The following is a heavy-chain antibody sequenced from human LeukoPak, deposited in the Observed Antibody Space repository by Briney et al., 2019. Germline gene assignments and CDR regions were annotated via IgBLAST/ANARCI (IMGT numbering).Heavy chain of an antibody. Sequence: SETLSLTCTVSGGSISSSSYYWGWIRQPPGKGLEWIGSIYYSGSTYYNPSLKSRFTISVDTSKNQFSLKLSSVTAADTAVYYCARHSPVVGDAFDIWGQGTMVTVSS. D-gene: IGHD3-22*01. CDR2: IYYSGST. J-gene: IGHJ3*02. CDR3: ARHSPVVGDAFDI. V-gene: IGHV4-39*01. CDR1: GGSISSSSYY.